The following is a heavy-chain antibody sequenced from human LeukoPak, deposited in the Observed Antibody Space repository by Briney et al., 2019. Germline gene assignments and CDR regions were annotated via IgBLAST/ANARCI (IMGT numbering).Heavy chain of an antibody. V-gene: IGHV4-59*01. CDR1: GDSITSYY. CDR3: ARGLGWGATIFDY. Sequence: SETLSLICTVSGDSITSYYWTWIRQPPGKGLEWIGYMYHSGTTSNNPSLKSRVTISVDTSKNQFSLKVRSVTAADTAVYYCARGLGWGATIFDYWGQGTLVTVSS. J-gene: IGHJ4*02. CDR2: MYHSGTT. D-gene: IGHD1-26*01.